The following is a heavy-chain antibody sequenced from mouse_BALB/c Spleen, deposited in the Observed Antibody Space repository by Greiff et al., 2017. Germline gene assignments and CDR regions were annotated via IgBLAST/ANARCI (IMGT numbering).Heavy chain of an antibody. D-gene: IGHD1-2*01. CDR2: ISSGGGST. CDR3: ARVPSITTAIDY. Sequence: EVHLVESGGGLVKPGGSLKLSCAASGFAFSSYDMSWVRQTPEKRLEWVAYISSGGGSTYYPDTVKGRFTISRDNAKNTLYLQMSSLKSEDTAMYYCARVPSITTAIDYWGQGTTLTVSS. J-gene: IGHJ2*01. V-gene: IGHV5-12-1*01. CDR1: GFAFSSYD.